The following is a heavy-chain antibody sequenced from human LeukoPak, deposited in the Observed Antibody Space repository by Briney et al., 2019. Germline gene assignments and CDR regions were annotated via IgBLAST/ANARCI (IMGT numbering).Heavy chain of an antibody. V-gene: IGHV3-23*01. J-gene: IGHJ4*02. CDR3: AKDSRGVSGWYYFDY. CDR2: IVDSGERA. D-gene: IGHD6-19*01. CDR1: RFIFSKYA. Sequence: GGSLRLSCAASRFIFSKYAVSWVRQATGKGVEWVSAIVDSGERAYYADSVKGRLTISRDNYKNTLYLQRNSLRADDTAVYYCAKDSRGVSGWYYFDYWGQGTLVTVSS.